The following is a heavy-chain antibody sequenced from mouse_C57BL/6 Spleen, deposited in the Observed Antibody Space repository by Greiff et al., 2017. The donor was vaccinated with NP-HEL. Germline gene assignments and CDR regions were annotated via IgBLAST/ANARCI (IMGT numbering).Heavy chain of an antibody. CDR1: GYAFTNYL. Sequence: VQLQQSGAELVRPGTSVKVSCKASGYAFTNYLIEWVKQRPGQGLEWIGVINPGSGGTNYNEKFKGKATLTADKSSSTDYMQRSSLTSEDSAVYVCARGSSGYFDVWGTGTTVTVSS. J-gene: IGHJ1*03. CDR3: ARGSSGYFDV. CDR2: INPGSGGT. V-gene: IGHV1-54*01.